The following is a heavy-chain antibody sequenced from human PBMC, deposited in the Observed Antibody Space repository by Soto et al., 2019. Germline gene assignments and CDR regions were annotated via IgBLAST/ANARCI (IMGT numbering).Heavy chain of an antibody. CDR2: ISGSGGST. CDR1: GFTFSSYA. CDR3: AKDVWYNWNTPGDY. D-gene: IGHD1-1*01. V-gene: IGHV3-23*01. Sequence: EVQLLESGGGLVQPGGSLRLSCAASGFTFSSYAMSWVRQAPGKGLEWVSAISGSGGSTYYADSVKGRFTISSDNSKNTLYLQMNSLRAEDTAVYDCAKDVWYNWNTPGDYWGQGTLVTVSS. J-gene: IGHJ4*02.